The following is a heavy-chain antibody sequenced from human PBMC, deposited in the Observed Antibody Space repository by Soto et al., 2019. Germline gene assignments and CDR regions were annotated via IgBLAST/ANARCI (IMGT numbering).Heavy chain of an antibody. CDR1: GFTFSSYA. CDR3: AKSHGGGPDAFDI. J-gene: IGHJ3*02. D-gene: IGHD3-16*01. CDR2: ISGSGGST. Sequence: EVQLLESGGGLVQPGGSLRLSCAASGFTFSSYAMSWVRQAPGKGLEWVSAISGSGGSTYYADSVKGRFTISRDNSKNTLYLQMNGLRAEDTGVYYCAKSHGGGPDAFDIWGQGTMVTVSS. V-gene: IGHV3-23*01.